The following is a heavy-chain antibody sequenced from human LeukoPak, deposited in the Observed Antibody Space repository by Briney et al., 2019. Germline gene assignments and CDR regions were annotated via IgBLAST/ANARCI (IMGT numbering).Heavy chain of an antibody. CDR2: INSDGSST. CDR3: ARENTAMVTGDYYYYMDV. CDR1: GFTFSRCW. V-gene: IGHV3-74*01. D-gene: IGHD5-18*01. Sequence: GGSLRLSCASSGFTFSRCWMHWVRQAPGKGLVWVSRINSDGSSTSDADSVKGRFTISRDNAKNSLYLQMNSLRAEDTAVYYCARENTAMVTGDYYYYMDVWGKGTTVTISS. J-gene: IGHJ6*03.